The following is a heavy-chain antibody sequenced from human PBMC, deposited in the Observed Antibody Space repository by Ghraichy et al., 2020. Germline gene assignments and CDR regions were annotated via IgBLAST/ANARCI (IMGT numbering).Heavy chain of an antibody. V-gene: IGHV4-59*01. J-gene: IGHJ6*03. D-gene: IGHD1-26*01. CDR3: ARGLNSGHCYYYYYMDV. Sequence: SETLSLTCTVSGGSISSYYWNWIRQPPGRGLEWIGYIYYNGNTNYNPSLKSRVTISKDTSNNQFSLRLSSVTAADTAVYYCARGLNSGHCYYYYYMDVWGQGTTVTVSS. CDR1: GGSISSYY. CDR2: IYYNGNT.